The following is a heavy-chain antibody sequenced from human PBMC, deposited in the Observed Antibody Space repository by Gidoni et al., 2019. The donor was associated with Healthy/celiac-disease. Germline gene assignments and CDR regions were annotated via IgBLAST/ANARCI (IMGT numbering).Heavy chain of an antibody. Sequence: EVQLVESGGGLVQPGGSLRLSCAASGFTFSSYWMSWVRQAPGKGLEWVANIKQDGSEKYYVDSVKGRFTISRDNAKNSLYLQMNSLRAEDTAVYYCARERRLAAAGTAGYDDYFDYWGQGTLVTVSS. CDR2: IKQDGSEK. CDR1: GFTFSSYW. J-gene: IGHJ4*02. V-gene: IGHV3-7*05. D-gene: IGHD6-13*01. CDR3: ARERRLAAAGTAGYDDYFDY.